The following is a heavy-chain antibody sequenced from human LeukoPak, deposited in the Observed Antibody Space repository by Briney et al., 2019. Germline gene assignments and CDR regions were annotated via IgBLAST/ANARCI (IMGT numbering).Heavy chain of an antibody. V-gene: IGHV3-23*01. Sequence: GGCLRLSRAACGFALTLYGTSWVPDAPAKGRGWGSSIRTGGDGTFYADSLKGRFTISRDNPENTLHLQMNTVRDEHTGRYIWAKFMVLSQGWWYWFDPWGQGTLVTVS. D-gene: IGHD2-15*01. CDR3: AKFMVLSQGWWYWFDP. CDR2: IRTGGDGT. J-gene: IGHJ5*02. CDR1: GFALTLYG.